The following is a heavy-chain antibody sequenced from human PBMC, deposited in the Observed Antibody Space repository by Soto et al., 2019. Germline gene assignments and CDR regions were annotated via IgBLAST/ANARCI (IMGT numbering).Heavy chain of an antibody. Sequence: ASVKDSCKASGYTFKDYYMHWVRQAPGQGLEWMGWINSNTGGTNYAQKFQGRVTMTRDTSISTAYMELSRLRPDDTAVYYCARESVVTGTHHFDSWGQGTMVTVSS. CDR2: INSNTGGT. V-gene: IGHV1-2*02. J-gene: IGHJ4*02. CDR3: ARESVVTGTHHFDS. D-gene: IGHD1-7*01. CDR1: GYTFKDYY.